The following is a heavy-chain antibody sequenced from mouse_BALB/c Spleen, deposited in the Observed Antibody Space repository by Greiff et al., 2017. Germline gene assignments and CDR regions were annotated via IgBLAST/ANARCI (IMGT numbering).Heavy chain of an antibody. J-gene: IGHJ3*01. CDR1: GYAFSSYW. V-gene: IGHV1-80*01. CDR3: AREGERAY. CDR2: IYPGDGDT. Sequence: QVQLQQSGAELVRPGSSVKISCKASGYAFSSYWMNWVKQRPGQGLEWIGQIYPGDGDTNYNGKFKGKATLTADKSSSTAYMQLSSLTSEDSAVYFCAREGERAYWGQGTLVTVSA.